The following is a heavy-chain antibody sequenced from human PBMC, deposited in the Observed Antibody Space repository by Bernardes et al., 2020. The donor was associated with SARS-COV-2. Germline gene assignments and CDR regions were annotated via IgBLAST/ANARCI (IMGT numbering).Heavy chain of an antibody. CDR3: ASVMATWDRGLFSNTYYFYGLDA. V-gene: IGHV3-66*01. CDR1: GLTVSDNY. Sequence: GGSLRLSCAASGLTVSDNYMTWVRQAPGKGLEWVALMYSSGSTYYADSVKGRFTVSRDNSKNTLYLQMDRLRAEDTAIYYCASVMATWDRGLFSNTYYFYGLDAWGQGTTVTVSS. J-gene: IGHJ6*02. D-gene: IGHD3-10*01. CDR2: MYSSGST.